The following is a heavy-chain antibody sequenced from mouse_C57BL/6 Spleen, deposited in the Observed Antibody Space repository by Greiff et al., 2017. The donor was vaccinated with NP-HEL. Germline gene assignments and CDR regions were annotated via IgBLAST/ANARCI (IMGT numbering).Heavy chain of an antibody. Sequence: EVKLVESGGGLVKPGGSLKLSCAASGFTFSDYGMHWVRQAPEKGLEWVAYISSGSSTIYYADTVKGRFTISRDNAKNTLFLQMTSLRSEDTAMYYCARGVVVPYWYFDVWGTGTTVTVSS. CDR1: GFTFSDYG. CDR3: ARGVVVPYWYFDV. J-gene: IGHJ1*03. D-gene: IGHD1-1*01. CDR2: ISSGSSTI. V-gene: IGHV5-17*01.